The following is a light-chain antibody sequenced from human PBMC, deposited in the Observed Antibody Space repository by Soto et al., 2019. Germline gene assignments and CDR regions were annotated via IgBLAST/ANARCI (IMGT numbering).Light chain of an antibody. V-gene: IGLV2-8*01. CDR3: SSFAGSPVV. Sequence: QSAPTQPPSASGSPGQSVTITCSGTSSDVGEENYVSWYQQHPGKVPKLILYEVSKRPSGVPDRFSGSRSGNTASLTVSGLQAEDEADYYCSSFAGSPVVFGGGTKVTVL. J-gene: IGLJ2*01. CDR2: EVS. CDR1: SSDVGEENY.